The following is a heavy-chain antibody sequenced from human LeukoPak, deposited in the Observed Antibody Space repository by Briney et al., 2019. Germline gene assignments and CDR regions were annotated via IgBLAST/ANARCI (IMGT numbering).Heavy chain of an antibody. CDR2: VSAYNGDT. Sequence: ALVKVSCKASGYTFTSYGISWVRQAPGQGLDWMGWVSAYNGDTNYAQRFQGRVTMTTDASTSTAYMELRSLRSDDTAVYYCARDCSTSCCPPFNYWGQGTLVTVSS. V-gene: IGHV1-18*04. CDR3: ARDCSTSCCPPFNY. J-gene: IGHJ4*02. D-gene: IGHD2-2*01. CDR1: GYTFTSYG.